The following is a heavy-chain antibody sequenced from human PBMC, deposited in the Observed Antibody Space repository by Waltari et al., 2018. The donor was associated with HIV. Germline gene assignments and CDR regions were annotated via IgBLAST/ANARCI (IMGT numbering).Heavy chain of an antibody. V-gene: IGHV3-33*01. CDR2: IWYDGSNK. CDR3: ARDPIYCSSTSCYTHFDY. D-gene: IGHD2-2*02. CDR1: GFTFSSYG. Sequence: QVQLVESGGGVVQPGRSLRLSCAASGFTFSSYGMHWVRQAPGKWLEVVGVIWYDGSNKYYADSVKRRFTISRDNSKNTLYLQMNSLRAEDTAVYYCARDPIYCSSTSCYTHFDYWGQGTLVTVSS. J-gene: IGHJ4*02.